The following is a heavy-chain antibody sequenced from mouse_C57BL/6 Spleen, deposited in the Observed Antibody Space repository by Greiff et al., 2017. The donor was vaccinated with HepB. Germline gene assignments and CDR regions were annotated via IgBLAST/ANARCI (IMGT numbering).Heavy chain of an antibody. CDR1: GYSFSSSC. Sequence: QVQLQQSGPELVKPGASVKISCKASGYSFSSSCVNWVQQRPGKGLEWLGRIYAGDGDTNYTGKLTGKATLTDDKYSSAAYMQLSSLTDEDSVFYCCTSKIYGGCYRWFADWGQGTLVTVSA. D-gene: IGHD1-1*01. V-gene: IGHV1-82*01. CDR3: TSKIYGGCYRWFAD. J-gene: IGHJ3*01. CDR2: IYAGDGDT.